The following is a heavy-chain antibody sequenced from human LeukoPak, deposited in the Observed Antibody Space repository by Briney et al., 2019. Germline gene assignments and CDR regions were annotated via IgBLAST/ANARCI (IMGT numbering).Heavy chain of an antibody. V-gene: IGHV3-21*01. CDR1: GFTFSSYS. J-gene: IGHJ4*02. CDR3: ARDEVPSYYDSSGYYYY. Sequence: GGSLRLSCAASGFTFSSYSMTWVRQAPGKGLEWVSSISSSSSYIYYGDSVKGRFTIPRDNARNSLYLQMNSLRAEDTAVYYCARDEVPSYYDSSGYYYYWGQGTLVTVSS. D-gene: IGHD3-22*01. CDR2: ISSSSSYI.